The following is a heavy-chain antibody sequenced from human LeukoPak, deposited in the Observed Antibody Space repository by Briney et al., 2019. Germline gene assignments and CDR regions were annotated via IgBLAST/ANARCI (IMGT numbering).Heavy chain of an antibody. CDR2: IIPILGIA. J-gene: IGHJ6*02. D-gene: IGHD6-19*01. CDR1: GGTFSSYA. Sequence: SVKVSCKASGGTFSSYAISWVRQAPGQGLEWMGRIIPILGIANYAQKFQGRVTITADKSTSTAYMGLSSLRSEDTAVYYCARGSIGYSSGLDVWGQGTTVTVSS. V-gene: IGHV1-69*04. CDR3: ARGSIGYSSGLDV.